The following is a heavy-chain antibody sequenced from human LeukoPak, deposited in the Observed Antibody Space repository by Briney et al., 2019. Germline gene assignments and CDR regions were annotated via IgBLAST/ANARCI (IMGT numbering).Heavy chain of an antibody. CDR1: GYTFTSYG. J-gene: IGHJ6*03. Sequence: ASVKVSCKASGYTFTSYGISWVRQAPGQGLGGWGWISAYNGNTNYAQKLQGRVTMTTDTSTSTAYMELRSLRSDDTAVYYCARGGLVGVVIIDYYYYMDVWGKGTTVTVSS. CDR2: ISAYNGNT. D-gene: IGHD3-3*01. V-gene: IGHV1-18*01. CDR3: ARGGLVGVVIIDYYYYMDV.